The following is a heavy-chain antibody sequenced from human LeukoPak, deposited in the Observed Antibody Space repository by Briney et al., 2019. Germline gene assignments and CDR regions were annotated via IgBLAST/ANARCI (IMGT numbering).Heavy chain of an antibody. V-gene: IGHV1-8*03. D-gene: IGHD3-10*01. Sequence: ASVKVSCKAAGYTFTSYDINWVRQATGQGLEWMGWMNPNSGNTGYAQKFQGRVTITRNTSISTAYMELSSLRSEDTAVYYCARGRRVRGGMSYYYYMDVWGKGTTVTVSS. CDR3: ARGRRVRGGMSYYYYMDV. J-gene: IGHJ6*03. CDR1: GYTFTSYD. CDR2: MNPNSGNT.